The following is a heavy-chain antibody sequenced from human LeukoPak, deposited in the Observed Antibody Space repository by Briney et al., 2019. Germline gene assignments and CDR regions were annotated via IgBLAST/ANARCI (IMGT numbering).Heavy chain of an antibody. Sequence: PGGSLRLSCAASGFTFSDYYMSWIRQAPGKGLEWVSYISSSGSTIYYADSVKGRFTISRDNAKNSLYLQMNSLRAEDTAVYYCARFRTSYFDSSAVAFDIWGQGTMVTVSS. CDR2: ISSSGSTI. V-gene: IGHV3-11*04. CDR1: GFTFSDYY. D-gene: IGHD3-22*01. CDR3: ARFRTSYFDSSAVAFDI. J-gene: IGHJ3*02.